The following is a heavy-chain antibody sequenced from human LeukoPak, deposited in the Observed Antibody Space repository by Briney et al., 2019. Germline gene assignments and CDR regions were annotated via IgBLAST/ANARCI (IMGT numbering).Heavy chain of an antibody. CDR3: ALRGIAAHDDY. CDR2: INPNSGGT. CDR1: GYTYTGYY. J-gene: IGHJ4*02. D-gene: IGHD6-13*01. Sequence: ASVKVSCKASGYTYTGYYMHWVRQAPGQWLEWMGRINPNSGGTNYAQKFQGRVTMTRDTFISTAYMELSRLRSDDTAVYYCALRGIAAHDDYWGQGTLVTVSS. V-gene: IGHV1-2*06.